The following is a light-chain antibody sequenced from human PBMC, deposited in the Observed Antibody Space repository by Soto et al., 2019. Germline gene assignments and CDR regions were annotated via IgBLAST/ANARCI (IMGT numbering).Light chain of an antibody. CDR1: QSVGRN. CDR2: GTS. J-gene: IGKJ2*01. CDR3: QQYNKWPYT. Sequence: EIVMTQSPVALSVSPGESAALSCSASQSVGRNFAWYQQRPGQAPRVLIYGTSTRATGVPARFSGSGSGTDFTLTLSSLQSEDFAVYYCQQYNKWPYTFGQGTRLEIK. V-gene: IGKV3-15*01.